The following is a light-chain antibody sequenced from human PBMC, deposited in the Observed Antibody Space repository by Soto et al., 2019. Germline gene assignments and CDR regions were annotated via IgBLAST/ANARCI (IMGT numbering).Light chain of an antibody. V-gene: IGKV3-15*01. CDR2: GAS. Sequence: EIVMTQSPATLSVSPGERATVPCRASQSVSNNLAWYQQKPGQAPSLLIYGASTRATGIPARFSGSGSGTEFTLTISSLQSEDFAIYYCQQYNIWPPWTFGQRTKVDI. CDR1: QSVSNN. J-gene: IGKJ1*01. CDR3: QQYNIWPPWT.